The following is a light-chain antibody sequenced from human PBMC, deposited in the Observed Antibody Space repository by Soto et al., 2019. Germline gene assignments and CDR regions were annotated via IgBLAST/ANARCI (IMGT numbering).Light chain of an antibody. J-gene: IGLJ3*02. Sequence: QSALTQPRSVSGSPGQSATLSCTGTSSDVGSYNYVSWYQQHPGKAPKLMIDDVNKRPSGVPDRFSGSRSGNTASLTISGLQAEDEADYYCCSYAGSYTWVFGGGTKLTVL. CDR2: DVN. CDR1: SSDVGSYNY. V-gene: IGLV2-11*01. CDR3: CSYAGSYTWV.